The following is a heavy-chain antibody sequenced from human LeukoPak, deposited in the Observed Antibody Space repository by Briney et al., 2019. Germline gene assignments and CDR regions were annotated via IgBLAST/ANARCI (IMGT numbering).Heavy chain of an antibody. CDR1: GGTFSSYA. Sequence: ASVKVSCKASGGTFSSYAISWVRQAPGQGLEWMGGIIPIFGTANYAQKFQGRVTITTDESTSTAYMELSSLRSEDTAVYYCARGFLWFGELSWFDPWGQGTLVTVSS. CDR2: IIPIFGTA. D-gene: IGHD3-10*01. V-gene: IGHV1-69*05. CDR3: ARGFLWFGELSWFDP. J-gene: IGHJ5*02.